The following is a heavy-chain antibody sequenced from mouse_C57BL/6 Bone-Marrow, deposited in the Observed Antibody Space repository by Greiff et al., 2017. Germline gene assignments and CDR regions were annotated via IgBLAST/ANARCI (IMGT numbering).Heavy chain of an antibody. Sequence: VQLQQSGPELVKPGASVKISCKASGYSFPGYYMNWVKQSPEKSLEWIGEINPSTGGTTYNQKFKAKATLTVDKSSSTAYMQLKSLTSEDSAVYYCAIPIYYDYGLYAMDYWGQGTSVTVSS. CDR1: GYSFPGYY. V-gene: IGHV1-42*01. D-gene: IGHD2-4*01. CDR3: AIPIYYDYGLYAMDY. J-gene: IGHJ4*01. CDR2: INPSTGGT.